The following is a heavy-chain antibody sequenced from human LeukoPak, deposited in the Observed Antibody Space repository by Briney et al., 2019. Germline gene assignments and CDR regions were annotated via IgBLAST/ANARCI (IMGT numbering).Heavy chain of an antibody. D-gene: IGHD3-16*01. V-gene: IGHV3-7*03. CDR3: ARGGGLDV. J-gene: IGHJ6*02. Sequence: GGSLRLSCAASGFTFSSYWMSWVRQAPGKGLKWVANIKQDGSEKYYVDSVKGRFTISRDNAKNSLYLQMNNLRAEDTAVYFCARGGGLDVWGQGATVTVSS. CDR1: GFTFSSYW. CDR2: IKQDGSEK.